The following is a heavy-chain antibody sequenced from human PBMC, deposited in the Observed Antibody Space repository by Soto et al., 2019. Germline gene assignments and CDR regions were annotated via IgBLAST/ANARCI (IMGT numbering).Heavy chain of an antibody. Sequence: VQLVQSGAEVKTPGASVKVSCRASGYTVLNYAISWVRQAPGQGLEWMGWTSAYGGDTHYAQKCQGRVIMTTDTSTSTAYMELRSLKSDATAVYFCARALYSTGWHLGMRHWLDPWGQGTLVTVSP. D-gene: IGHD6-19*01. CDR3: ARALYSTGWHLGMRHWLDP. V-gene: IGHV1-18*01. J-gene: IGHJ5*02. CDR1: GYTVLNYA. CDR2: TSAYGGDT.